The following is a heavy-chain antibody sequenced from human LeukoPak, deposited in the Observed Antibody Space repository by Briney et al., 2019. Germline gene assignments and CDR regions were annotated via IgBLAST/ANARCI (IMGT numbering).Heavy chain of an antibody. CDR3: ARDSLGGYSYGYHY. CDR1: GFTFGDYA. CDR2: ISSSSSYI. D-gene: IGHD5-18*01. Sequence: GGSLRLSCTASGFTFGDYAMNWVRQAPGKGLEWVSSISSSSSYIYYADSVKGRFTISRDNAKNSLYLQMSSLRAEDTAVYYCARDSLGGYSYGYHYWGQGTLVTVSS. V-gene: IGHV3-21*01. J-gene: IGHJ4*02.